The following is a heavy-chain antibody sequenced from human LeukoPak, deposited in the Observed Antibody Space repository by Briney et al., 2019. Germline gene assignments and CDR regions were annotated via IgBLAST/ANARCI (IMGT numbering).Heavy chain of an antibody. Sequence: SETLSLTCTVSSGSISSGSYYWSWIRQPAGKGLEWIGRIYTSGSTNYNPSLKSRVTISVDTSKNQFSLKLSSVTAADTAVYYCAGSGYDFPYYFDYWGQGTLVTVSS. D-gene: IGHD5-12*01. J-gene: IGHJ4*02. CDR3: AGSGYDFPYYFDY. CDR1: SGSISSGSYY. V-gene: IGHV4-61*02. CDR2: IYTSGST.